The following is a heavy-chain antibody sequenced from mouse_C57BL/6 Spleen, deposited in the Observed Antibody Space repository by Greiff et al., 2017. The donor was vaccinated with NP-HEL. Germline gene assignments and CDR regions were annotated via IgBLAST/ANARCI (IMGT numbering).Heavy chain of an antibody. CDR3: ARDEGGYFDV. Sequence: EVQLQQSGPELVKPGASVKISCKASGYTFTDYYMNWVKQSHGKSLEWIGDINPNNGGTSYNQKFKGKATLTVDKSSSTAYMELRSLTSEDSAVYYCARDEGGYFDVWGTGTTVTVSS. CDR2: INPNNGGT. CDR1: GYTFTDYY. J-gene: IGHJ1*03. V-gene: IGHV1-26*01.